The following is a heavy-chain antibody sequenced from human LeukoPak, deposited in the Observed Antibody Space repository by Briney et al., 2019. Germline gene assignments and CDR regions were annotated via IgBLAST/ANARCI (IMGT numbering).Heavy chain of an antibody. D-gene: IGHD3-22*01. V-gene: IGHV1-2*06. J-gene: IGHJ4*02. Sequence: GASVKVSCKASGYTFTCYYMHWVRQAPGQGLEWMGRINPNSGGTNYAQKFQGRVTMTRDTSISTAYMELSRLRSDDTAVYYCARENYYDSSGYYGIWGQGTLVTVSS. CDR2: INPNSGGT. CDR1: GYTFTCYY. CDR3: ARENYYDSSGYYGI.